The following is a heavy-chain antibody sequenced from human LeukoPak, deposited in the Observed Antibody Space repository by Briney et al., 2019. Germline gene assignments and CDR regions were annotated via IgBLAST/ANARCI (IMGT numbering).Heavy chain of an antibody. CDR3: ARDLRDYGDYVVSGWFDP. J-gene: IGHJ5*02. D-gene: IGHD4-17*01. CDR2: ISAYNGST. Sequence: ASVKVSCKASGYTFTSYGISWVRQAPGQGLEWMGWISAYNGSTNYAQKLQGRVTMTTDTSTSTAYMELRSLRSDDTAVYYCARDLRDYGDYVVSGWFDPWGQGTLVTVSS. CDR1: GYTFTSYG. V-gene: IGHV1-18*01.